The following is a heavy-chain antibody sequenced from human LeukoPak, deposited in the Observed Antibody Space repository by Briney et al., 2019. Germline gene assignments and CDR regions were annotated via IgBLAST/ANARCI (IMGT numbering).Heavy chain of an antibody. D-gene: IGHD5-18*01. V-gene: IGHV3-30-3*01. Sequence: QSGGSLRLSCAAPGFTFSSYAMHWVRQAPGKGLEWVAGISNDGSNKYYADSVKGRFTISRDNSKNTLYLQMNSLRAEDTAVYYCARDAVDTDMVGLLFRGHYFDYWGQGTLVTVSS. CDR2: ISNDGSNK. CDR1: GFTFSSYA. CDR3: ARDAVDTDMVGLLFRGHYFDY. J-gene: IGHJ4*02.